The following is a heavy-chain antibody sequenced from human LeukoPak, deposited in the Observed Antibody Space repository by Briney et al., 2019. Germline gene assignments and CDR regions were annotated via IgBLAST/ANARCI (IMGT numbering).Heavy chain of an antibody. J-gene: IGHJ5*02. D-gene: IGHD3-22*01. CDR2: ISSSGSTI. V-gene: IGHV3-48*03. Sequence: GGSLRLSCAASGFTFSSYEMNWVRQAPGKGLEWVSYISSSGSTIYYADSVKGRFTISRDNSKNALYLQMNSLRAEDTAVYYCARGGGYPTNWFDPWGREPWSPFPQ. CDR1: GFTFSSYE. CDR3: ARGGGYPTNWFDP.